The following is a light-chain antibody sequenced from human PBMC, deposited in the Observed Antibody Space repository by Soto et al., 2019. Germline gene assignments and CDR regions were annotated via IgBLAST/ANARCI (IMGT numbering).Light chain of an antibody. Sequence: QSALTQPASGSGSPGQSITISCTGSSNDVGGYNYVSWYQQHPGKAPKLMIYDVSDRPSGVSNRFSGSKSGNTASLTISGLQAEDEADYYCSSYTSSSTRVFGTGTKVTVL. CDR1: SNDVGGYNY. CDR2: DVS. J-gene: IGLJ1*01. CDR3: SSYTSSSTRV. V-gene: IGLV2-14*01.